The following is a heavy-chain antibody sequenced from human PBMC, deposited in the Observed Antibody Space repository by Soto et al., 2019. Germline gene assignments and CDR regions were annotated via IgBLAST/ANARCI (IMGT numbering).Heavy chain of an antibody. CDR1: GVTVYISG. D-gene: IGHD2-8*01. Sequence: PSGSLRLSCAASGVTVYISGFHWVCQAQGKGLEWVAIIWYDGSNKYHADSVKGRFTISRDNSKNTLYLQMNSLRVEVSAVCYCAKDWCTSGSSSWHIGMTGCFDIWGQGTLVTVSS. V-gene: IGHV3-33*03. CDR3: AKDWCTSGSSSWHIGMTGCFDI. CDR2: IWYDGSNK. J-gene: IGHJ5*02.